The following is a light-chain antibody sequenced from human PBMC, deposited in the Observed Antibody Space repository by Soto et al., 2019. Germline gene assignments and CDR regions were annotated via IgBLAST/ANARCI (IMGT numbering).Light chain of an antibody. V-gene: IGLV2-14*03. CDR3: SSYTSSTSHVV. CDR2: DVS. J-gene: IGLJ2*01. CDR1: SSDVGGYNY. Sequence: QSVLTQPASVSGSPGQSITISCTGTSSDVGGYNYVSWYQQHPGKVPKLMIYDVSNRPSGVSNRFSGSKSGYTASLTISGLQAEDEADYYCSSYTSSTSHVVFGGGTKVTVL.